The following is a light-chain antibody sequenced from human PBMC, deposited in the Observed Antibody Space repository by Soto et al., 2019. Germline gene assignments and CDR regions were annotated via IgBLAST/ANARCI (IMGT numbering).Light chain of an antibody. CDR1: QSVGSSN. CDR3: QQYGTSPT. Sequence: EIVLTQSPGTLSLSPGERATLSCRASQSVGSSNLAWYQQLPGQAPRLLIYGASSRATGIPDRFSGRGSGTDFTLTISRLDPEDFAFYYCQQYGTSPTFGGGTKVEI. V-gene: IGKV3-20*01. J-gene: IGKJ4*01. CDR2: GAS.